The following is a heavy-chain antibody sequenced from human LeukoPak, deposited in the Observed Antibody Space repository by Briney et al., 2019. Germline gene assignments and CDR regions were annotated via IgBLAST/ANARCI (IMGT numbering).Heavy chain of an antibody. CDR2: TYYRARWYN. D-gene: IGHD2/OR15-2a*01. J-gene: IGHJ4*02. CDR3: ARGKNNAFDY. V-gene: IGHV6-1*01. CDR1: GDSVSSNSAA. Sequence: SQTLSLTCAISGDSVSSNSAAWNWIRQSPSRGLEWLGRTYYRARWYNDYAESVKSRITVNPDTSKNQFSLQLDSVTPEDTAVYYCARGKNNAFDYWGQGTLVTVSS.